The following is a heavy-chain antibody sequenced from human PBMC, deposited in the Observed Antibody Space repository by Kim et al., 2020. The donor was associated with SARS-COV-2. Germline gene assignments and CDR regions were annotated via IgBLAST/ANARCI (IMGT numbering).Heavy chain of an antibody. CDR3: ARELELRLFDY. J-gene: IGHJ4*02. Sequence: ANYAQKFQGRVTITADESTSTAYMELGSLRSEDTAVYYCARELELRLFDYWGQGTLVTVSS. D-gene: IGHD1-7*01. V-gene: IGHV1-69*01. CDR2: A.